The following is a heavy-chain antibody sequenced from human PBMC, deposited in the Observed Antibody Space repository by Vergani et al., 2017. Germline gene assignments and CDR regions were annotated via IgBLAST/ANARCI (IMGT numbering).Heavy chain of an antibody. J-gene: IGHJ6*03. Sequence: QVQLQQWGGGLLKPSETLSLTCVVNGGSFTSYHWTCIRQSPGEGLEWVGDIDHTGRPDYNPSLKSRRTMSVDKSRNQFSLTLNSVTATDTAIYFCARVNTETNGHLYYYYYMDVWGQGTAVTVS. V-gene: IGHV4-34*01. D-gene: IGHD4-11*01. CDR2: IDHTGRP. CDR1: GGSFTSYH. CDR3: ARVNTETNGHLYYYYYMDV.